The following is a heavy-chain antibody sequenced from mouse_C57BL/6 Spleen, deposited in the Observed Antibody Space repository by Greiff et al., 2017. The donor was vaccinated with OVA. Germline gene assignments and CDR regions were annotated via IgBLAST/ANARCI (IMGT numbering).Heavy chain of an antibody. Sequence: QVQLKESGPELVKPGASVKISCKASGYAFSSSWMNWVKQRPGKGLEWIGRIYPGDGDTNYNGKFKGKATLTADKSSSTAYMQLSSLTSEDSAVYFCANRKGHDGYYGYFDYWGQGTTLTVSS. CDR1: GYAFSSSW. D-gene: IGHD2-3*01. CDR3: ANRKGHDGYYGYFDY. V-gene: IGHV1-82*01. J-gene: IGHJ2*01. CDR2: IYPGDGDT.